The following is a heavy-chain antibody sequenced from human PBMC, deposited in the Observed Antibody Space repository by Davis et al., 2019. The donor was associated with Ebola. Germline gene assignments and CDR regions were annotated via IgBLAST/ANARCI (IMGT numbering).Heavy chain of an antibody. J-gene: IGHJ4*02. Sequence: MPGGSLRPSCAVYAGSFSAYYWTWIRQPPGKGLEWIGEIDHSGSTTYNPSLKRPVTISVDTSKNQFSLKLSSVTAADTAVYYCARRSNSPFDYWGQGTLVTVSS. V-gene: IGHV4-34*01. CDR2: IDHSGST. CDR3: ARRSNSPFDY. D-gene: IGHD6-6*01. CDR1: AGSFSAYY.